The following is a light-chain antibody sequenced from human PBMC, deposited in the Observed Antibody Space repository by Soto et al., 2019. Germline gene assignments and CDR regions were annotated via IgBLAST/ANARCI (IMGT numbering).Light chain of an antibody. CDR2: GAS. Sequence: EIVMTQSPATLSVSPGERATLSCRASQSVSTNLAWFQQKPGQAPRLLLYGASTRATGIPDRFSGSGSGTEFTLAISSLQSEDFAVYYCQHYNNRPPSVTFGQGTRLEIK. CDR1: QSVSTN. V-gene: IGKV3-15*01. J-gene: IGKJ5*01. CDR3: QHYNNRPPSVT.